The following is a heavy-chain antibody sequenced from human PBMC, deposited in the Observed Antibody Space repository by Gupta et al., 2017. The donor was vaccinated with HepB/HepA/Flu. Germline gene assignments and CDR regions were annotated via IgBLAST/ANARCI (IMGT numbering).Heavy chain of an antibody. CDR1: VNTLTDLS. CDR2: FDPEDGER. D-gene: IGHD1-26*01. CDR3: ATEGVGATLGYYYGMDV. Sequence: QFQLVQSGSEVKKPGASVKVSCKVSVNTLTDLSLHWVRQALGKGLEWMGGFDPEDGERFYAEKFQGRVSMSEETSKETAYMELSSLRSEDTAVYYCATEGVGATLGYYYGMDVWGQGTTVTVSS. J-gene: IGHJ6*02. V-gene: IGHV1-24*01.